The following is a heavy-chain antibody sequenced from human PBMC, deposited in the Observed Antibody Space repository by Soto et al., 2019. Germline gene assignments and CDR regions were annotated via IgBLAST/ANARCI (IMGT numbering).Heavy chain of an antibody. D-gene: IGHD2-2*01. CDR2: INAGNGNT. V-gene: IGHV1-3*01. CDR1: GYTFSAYA. Sequence: GASVKVSCKASGYTFSAYAMHWVRQAPGQRLEWMGWINAGNGNTKYSQKFQGRVTITRDTSASTAYMELSSLRSEDTAVYYRARDPAGYCSSANCYLYWFDPWGQGTLVTVSS. J-gene: IGHJ5*02. CDR3: ARDPAGYCSSANCYLYWFDP.